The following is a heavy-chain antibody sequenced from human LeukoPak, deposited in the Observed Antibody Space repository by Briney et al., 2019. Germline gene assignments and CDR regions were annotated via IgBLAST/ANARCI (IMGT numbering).Heavy chain of an antibody. CDR1: GGSISSSSYY. CDR3: ARGPITAMVIRGFDY. CDR2: IYYSGST. J-gene: IGHJ4*02. Sequence: SETLSLTCTVSGGSISSSSYYWGWIRQPPGKGLEWIGSIYYSGSTYYNPSLKSRVTISVDTSKNQFSLKLSSVTAADTAVYYCARGPITAMVIRGFDYWGQGTLVTVSS. V-gene: IGHV4-39*07. D-gene: IGHD5-18*01.